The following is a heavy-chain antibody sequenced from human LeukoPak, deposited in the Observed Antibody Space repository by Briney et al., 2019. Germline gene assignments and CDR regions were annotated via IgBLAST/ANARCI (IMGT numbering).Heavy chain of an antibody. Sequence: ASVKVSCKASGYTFTGYLIYWVRQAPGQGRVWMGWINPNSGGTNYARKFRGRVTMTRDTSISTAYMELSRLRSDDTAVYYCARDPVKQVGATRPYYYYYYMDVWGKGTTVTISS. D-gene: IGHD1-26*01. CDR1: GYTFTGYL. CDR3: ARDPVKQVGATRPYYYYYYMDV. CDR2: INPNSGGT. J-gene: IGHJ6*03. V-gene: IGHV1-2*02.